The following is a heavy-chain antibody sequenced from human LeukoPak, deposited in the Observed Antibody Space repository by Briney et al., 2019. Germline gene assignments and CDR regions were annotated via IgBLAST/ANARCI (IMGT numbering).Heavy chain of an antibody. J-gene: IGHJ4*02. D-gene: IGHD6-13*01. CDR2: IYYSGST. CDR1: GGSISSYY. Sequence: PSETLSLTCTVSGGSISSYYWSWIQQPPGKGLEWIGYIYYSGSTNYNPSLKSRVTISVDTSKNQFSLKLSSVTAADTAVYYCARAGAAGPYPDYWGQGTLVTVSS. CDR3: ARAGAAGPYPDY. V-gene: IGHV4-59*01.